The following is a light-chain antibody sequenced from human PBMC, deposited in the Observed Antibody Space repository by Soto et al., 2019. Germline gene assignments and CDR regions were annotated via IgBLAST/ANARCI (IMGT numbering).Light chain of an antibody. V-gene: IGKV3-15*01. CDR1: QSVSSK. CDR3: QQYNGWPLS. J-gene: IGKJ2*01. CDR2: GAS. Sequence: VMTQSPATLSVSPGERATLSCRASQSVSSKLAWYQQRPGQAPRLLIYGASSRASGVPARFSGSGSGTEFTLIISSLQSEDFAFYYCQQYNGWPLSFGQGTKLEIK.